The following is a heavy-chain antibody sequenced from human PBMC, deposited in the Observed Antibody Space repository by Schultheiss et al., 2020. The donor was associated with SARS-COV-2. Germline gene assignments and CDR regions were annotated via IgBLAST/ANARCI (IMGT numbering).Heavy chain of an antibody. CDR3: ARGGRLLWSDV. Sequence: ASVKVSCKASGYTFTSYAMNWVRQAPGQRLEWMGWINAGNGNTKYSQKFQGRVTMTTDTSTSTAYMELRSLRSDDTAVYYCARGGRLLWSDVWGQGTTVTVSS. D-gene: IGHD3-10*01. V-gene: IGHV1-3*01. CDR2: INAGNGNT. CDR1: GYTFTSYA. J-gene: IGHJ6*02.